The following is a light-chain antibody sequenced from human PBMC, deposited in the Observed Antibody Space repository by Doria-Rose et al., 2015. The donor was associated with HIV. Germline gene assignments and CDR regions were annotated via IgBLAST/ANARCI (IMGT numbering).Light chain of an antibody. CDR3: HQYGTSWT. V-gene: IGKV3-20*01. Sequence: DIVLTQSPGTLSLSPGERATLSCRTSQRFSSTYLAWYQQKTGQAPSLLIYDGSTRATGIPDRFSASGSGTDFTLTINRLEPEDFALYYCHQYGTSWTFGQGTKVEI. CDR2: DGS. J-gene: IGKJ1*01. CDR1: QRFSSTY.